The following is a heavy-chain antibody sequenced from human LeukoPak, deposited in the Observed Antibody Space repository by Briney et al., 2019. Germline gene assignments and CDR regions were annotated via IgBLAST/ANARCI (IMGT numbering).Heavy chain of an antibody. V-gene: IGHV3-9*01. Sequence: GRSLRLSCAASGFTFDDYAMHWVRQAPGKGLEWVSGISWNSGSIGYADSVKGRFTISRDNAKNSPYLQMNSLRAEDTALYYCAKGNYSGSYYYFDYWGQGTLVTVSS. J-gene: IGHJ4*02. CDR3: AKGNYSGSYYYFDY. CDR1: GFTFDDYA. D-gene: IGHD1-26*01. CDR2: ISWNSGSI.